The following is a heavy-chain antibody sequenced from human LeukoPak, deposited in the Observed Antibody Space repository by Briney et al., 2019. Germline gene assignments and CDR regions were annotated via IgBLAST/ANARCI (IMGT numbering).Heavy chain of an antibody. Sequence: SETLSLTCTVSGGSISSYYWSWIRQPPGKGLGWIGYIYYSGSTNYNPSLKSRVTISVDTSKNQFSLKLSSVTAADTAVYYCARAYTASYGWFDPWGQGTLVTVSS. CDR3: ARAYTASYGWFDP. V-gene: IGHV4-59*01. CDR2: IYYSGST. J-gene: IGHJ5*02. CDR1: GGSISSYY. D-gene: IGHD5-18*01.